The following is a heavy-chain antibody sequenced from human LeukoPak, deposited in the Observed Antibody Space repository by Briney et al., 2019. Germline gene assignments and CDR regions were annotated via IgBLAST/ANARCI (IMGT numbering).Heavy chain of an antibody. CDR1: GYSFTGYF. Sequence: ASVKVSSKASGYSFTGYFIYWVRQAPGQGLGWMGWINPNGGGTSCAQKFQGRVTMTRDTSISTAYMELSRLGSDDTAVYYCARRYSPTGPFDYWGQGTLVTVSS. J-gene: IGHJ4*02. V-gene: IGHV1-2*02. CDR3: ARRYSPTGPFDY. CDR2: INPNGGGT. D-gene: IGHD1-14*01.